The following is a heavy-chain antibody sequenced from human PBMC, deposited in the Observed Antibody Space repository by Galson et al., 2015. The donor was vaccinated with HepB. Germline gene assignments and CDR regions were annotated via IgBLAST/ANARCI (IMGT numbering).Heavy chain of an antibody. D-gene: IGHD2-21*01. V-gene: IGHV3-7*03. Sequence: YLRLSCAAFGFTFSNSWMNWVRQAPGKGLEWVASIDPDGSDKGYAGSVTGRFTISRDNAQNSLYLYMRSLRAEDTAVYYCARDRAYNSFDYWGQGTLVTVSS. J-gene: IGHJ4*02. CDR1: GFTFSNSW. CDR3: ARDRAYNSFDY. CDR2: IDPDGSDK.